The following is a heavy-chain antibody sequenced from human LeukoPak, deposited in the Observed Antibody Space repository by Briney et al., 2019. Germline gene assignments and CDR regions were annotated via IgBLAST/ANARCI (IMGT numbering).Heavy chain of an antibody. D-gene: IGHD6-13*01. CDR1: GGSISSYY. V-gene: IGHV4-4*09. Sequence: SETLSLTCTVSGGSISSYYWSWIRQPPGKGLEWIGYIYTSGSTNYNPSLKSRVTLSVDTSKNQFSLKLSSVTAADTAVYYCARLRSSSNPSTPLEYYFDYWGQGTLVTVSS. CDR2: IYTSGST. CDR3: ARLRSSSNPSTPLEYYFDY. J-gene: IGHJ4*02.